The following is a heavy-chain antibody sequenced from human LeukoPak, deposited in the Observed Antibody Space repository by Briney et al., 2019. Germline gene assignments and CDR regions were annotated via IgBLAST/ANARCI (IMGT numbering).Heavy chain of an antibody. V-gene: IGHV5-51*01. CDR3: AKTVVGTTLQAYYYYMDV. CDR2: IYPGDSDT. D-gene: IGHD1-26*01. J-gene: IGHJ6*03. Sequence: GESLKISCKGSGYSFTNYWIGWVRQMPGKGLEWMGIIYPGDSDTRYSPSFQGQVTISADKSISTAYLQWSSLKASDTAMYYCAKTVVGTTLQAYYYYMDVWGKGTAVTISS. CDR1: GYSFTNYW.